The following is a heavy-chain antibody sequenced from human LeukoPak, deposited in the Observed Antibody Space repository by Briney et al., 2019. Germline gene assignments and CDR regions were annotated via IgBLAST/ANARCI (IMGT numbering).Heavy chain of an antibody. D-gene: IGHD3-10*01. J-gene: IGHJ4*02. CDR1: GFMFSNHW. Sequence: PGGSLRLSCAASGFMFSNHWMTWVRQAPGKGPEWVANIKQDGSETYYMDYVKGRFTISRDNAKNSLHLQMDSLRAEDTAVYYCARDQSIHPYPEVILDFWGQGALVTVSS. CDR3: ARDQSIHPYPEVILDF. CDR2: IKQDGSET. V-gene: IGHV3-7*01.